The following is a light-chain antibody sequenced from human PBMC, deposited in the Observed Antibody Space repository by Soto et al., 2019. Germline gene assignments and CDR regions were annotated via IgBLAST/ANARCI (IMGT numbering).Light chain of an antibody. J-gene: IGKJ1*01. CDR3: QQNHSYSLT. V-gene: IGKV1-5*01. Sequence: DIQLTQSPSTLSASVGDRVTITCRASQSSSGWLAWYQQKPGKAPTLLIYDASTVETGVPPRFSGSGSGTEFTLTISSLQPDDFATYYCQQNHSYSLTFGQGTKVEIK. CDR2: DAS. CDR1: QSSSGW.